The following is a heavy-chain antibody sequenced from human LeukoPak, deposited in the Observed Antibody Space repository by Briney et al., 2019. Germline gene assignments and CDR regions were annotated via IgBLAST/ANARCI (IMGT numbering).Heavy chain of an antibody. Sequence: GGSLRLSCAASGFTFSSYAMSWVRQAPGKGLKWFSTVRGGGGTTYYADSVKGRFTISRDNSKNTLFLQMNSLRAEDTAIYYCAKDMGYCSSATCYGLDYWGQGTLVTVSS. V-gene: IGHV3-23*01. J-gene: IGHJ4*02. D-gene: IGHD2-2*01. CDR1: GFTFSSYA. CDR3: AKDMGYCSSATCYGLDY. CDR2: VRGGGGTT.